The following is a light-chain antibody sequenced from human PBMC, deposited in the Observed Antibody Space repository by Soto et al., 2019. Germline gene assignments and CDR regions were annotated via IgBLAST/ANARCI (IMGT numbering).Light chain of an antibody. Sequence: QSALTQPASVSGSPGQSITISCTGTSSDVGGYNYVSWYQQHPGKAPKLMIYDVSNRXXXXXXXFSGSKSGNTASLTISGXXXXXXAXXYCSSYTSSSTLVVFGGGTKLTVL. CDR2: DVS. CDR3: SSYTSSSTLVV. J-gene: IGLJ2*01. V-gene: IGLV2-14*01. CDR1: SSDVGGYNY.